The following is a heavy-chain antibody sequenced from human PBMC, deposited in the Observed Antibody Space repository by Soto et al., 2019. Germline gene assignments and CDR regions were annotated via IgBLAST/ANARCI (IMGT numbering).Heavy chain of an antibody. CDR2: IYYGGRT. CDR1: GGSISSYY. Sequence: QVQLQESGPGLVKPSETLSLTCTVSGGSISSYYWRWIRQPPGKGLEWIGYIYYGGRTNYNPSLKRRVTIAVDTSKNQSSLKLRSVTAADTAVYYCASRYGGTLDYWGQGTLVTVSS. J-gene: IGHJ4*02. V-gene: IGHV4-59*08. CDR3: ASRYGGTLDY. D-gene: IGHD4-17*01.